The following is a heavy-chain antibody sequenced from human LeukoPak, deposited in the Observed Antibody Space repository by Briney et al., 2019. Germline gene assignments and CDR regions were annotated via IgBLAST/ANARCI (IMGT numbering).Heavy chain of an antibody. J-gene: IGHJ5*02. CDR2: ISYDGSNQ. D-gene: IGHD4-17*01. Sequence: LSGGSLRLSCSASGFTVSGNYMTWVRQAPGKGLEWVAVISYDGSNQYYADSVKGRFTTSRDNSKNTLYLQMNSLRGADTAVYYCAKAHTVTTLYWFDPWGQGTLVTVSS. CDR1: GFTVSGNY. V-gene: IGHV3-30*18. CDR3: AKAHTVTTLYWFDP.